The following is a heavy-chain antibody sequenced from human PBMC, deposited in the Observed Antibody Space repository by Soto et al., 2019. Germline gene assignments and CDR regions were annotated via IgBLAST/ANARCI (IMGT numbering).Heavy chain of an antibody. CDR3: ERQKNDFLTGYSRYYGMDV. V-gene: IGHV5-51*01. CDR2: IFHGNSDT. D-gene: IGHD3-9*01. J-gene: IGHJ6*02. CDR1: RSSFTSYG. Sequence: PAESLTLSCKASRSSFTSYGTGWVRQMPGKGLAGMGIIFHGNSDTRYSPSFQGQATISADSSISTADLQGSSLMASDNAMYYCERQKNDFLTGYSRYYGMDVWGQGTTVTGSS.